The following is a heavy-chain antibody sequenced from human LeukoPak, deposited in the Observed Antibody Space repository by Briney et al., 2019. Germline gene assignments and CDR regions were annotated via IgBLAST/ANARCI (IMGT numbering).Heavy chain of an antibody. CDR3: ARLGYCSGGSCYSFLFDY. J-gene: IGHJ4*02. D-gene: IGHD2-15*01. Sequence: SETLSLTCAVSGGSFSGYYWSWIRQPPGKGLEWIGEINHSGGTNYNPSLKSRVTISVDTSKNQFSLKLSSVTAADTAVYYCARLGYCSGGSCYSFLFDYWGQGTLVTVSS. CDR1: GGSFSGYY. CDR2: INHSGGT. V-gene: IGHV4-34*01.